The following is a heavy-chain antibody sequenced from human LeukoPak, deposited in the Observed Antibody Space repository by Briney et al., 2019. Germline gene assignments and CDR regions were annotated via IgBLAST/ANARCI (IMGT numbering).Heavy chain of an antibody. CDR3: ARARDGYTLEYYFDY. CDR1: GGTFSSYA. J-gene: IGHJ4*02. V-gene: IGHV1-69*05. CDR2: VIPIFGTA. D-gene: IGHD5-24*01. Sequence: ASVKVSCKASGGTFSSYAISWVRQAPGQGLEWMGGVIPIFGTANYAQTFQGRVTITTDESTSTASTGLSSLRSEDTAVYYCARARDGYTLEYYFDYWGQGTLVTVSS.